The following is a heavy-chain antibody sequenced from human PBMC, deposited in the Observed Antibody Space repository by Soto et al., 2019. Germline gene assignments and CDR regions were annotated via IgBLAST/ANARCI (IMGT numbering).Heavy chain of an antibody. CDR3: AKEESADNWFDP. Sequence: GGSLRLYCAASGFTFSSYAMSWVRQAPGKGLEWVSAISGSGGSTYYADSVKGRFTISRDNSKNTLYLQMNSLRAEDAAVYYCAKEESADNWFDPWGQGTLFTVSS. J-gene: IGHJ5*02. CDR2: ISGSGGST. V-gene: IGHV3-23*01. CDR1: GFTFSSYA.